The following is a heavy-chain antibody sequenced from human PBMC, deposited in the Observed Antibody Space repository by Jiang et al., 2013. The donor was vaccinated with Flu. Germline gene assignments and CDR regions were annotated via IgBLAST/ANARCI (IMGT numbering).Heavy chain of an antibody. J-gene: IGHJ6*02. CDR3: ARDQGGDFRQWYHYYALDV. CDR1: GDSISRTTYY. V-gene: IGHV4-61*09. Sequence: TVSGDSISRTTYYWSWIRQPAGKGLEWIGHIYNSGSAYYNPSLESRVAISIDTSNNQFSLWLSSVTAADTAVYYCARDQGGDFRQWYHYYALDVWGQGTTVTVSS. D-gene: IGHD4-17*01. CDR2: IYNSGSA.